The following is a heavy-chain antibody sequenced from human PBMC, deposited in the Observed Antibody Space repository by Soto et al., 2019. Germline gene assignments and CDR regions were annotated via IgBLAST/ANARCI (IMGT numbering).Heavy chain of an antibody. CDR1: GDTITSFS. CDR2: ISTTGNT. Sequence: QVQLQESGPGLVKPSETLSLTCTVSGDTITSFSWNWIRQSAGKGLEWIGRISTTGNTHYNPSLDNRVTMSLDTSKNQFSLKLTSVTAADTAVYYCEGESGENRSYEAYWGEGTLVTVSS. CDR3: EGESGENRSYEAY. D-gene: IGHD1-26*01. J-gene: IGHJ4*02. V-gene: IGHV4-4*07.